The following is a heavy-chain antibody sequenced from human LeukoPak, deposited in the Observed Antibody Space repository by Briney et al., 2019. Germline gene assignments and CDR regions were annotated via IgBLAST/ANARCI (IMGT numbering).Heavy chain of an antibody. Sequence: SETLSLTCTVSGGSISSHYWSWIRQPPGKGLEWIGYIYYTGSTNFNPSLKSRLTISIDTSKSLFSLKLTSLTAADTALYYCARLLDYDSSGYPDTFDIWGQGTMVTVSS. CDR3: ARLLDYDSSGYPDTFDI. D-gene: IGHD3-22*01. CDR2: IYYTGST. J-gene: IGHJ3*02. CDR1: GGSISSHY. V-gene: IGHV4-59*11.